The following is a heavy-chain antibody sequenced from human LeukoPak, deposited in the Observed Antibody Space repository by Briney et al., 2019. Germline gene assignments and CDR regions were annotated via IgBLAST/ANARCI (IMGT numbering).Heavy chain of an antibody. V-gene: IGHV3-53*01. Sequence: GGSLRLSCAASGFTVSSNYMSWVRQAPGKGLEWVSVIYSGGSTYYADSVKGRFTISRDNSKNTLYLQMNSLRAEDTAVYYCARDLSNARWIQLYYWGQGTLVTVSS. CDR1: GFTVSSNY. CDR2: IYSGGST. J-gene: IGHJ4*02. D-gene: IGHD5-18*01. CDR3: ARDLSNARWIQLYY.